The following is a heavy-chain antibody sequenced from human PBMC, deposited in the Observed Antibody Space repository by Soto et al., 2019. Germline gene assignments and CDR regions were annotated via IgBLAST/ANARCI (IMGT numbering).Heavy chain of an antibody. CDR1: GYTFTGYA. V-gene: IGHV1-3*05. CDR3: ARAVAVTAVVDY. J-gene: IGHJ4*02. CDR2: INAGNGNT. D-gene: IGHD2-21*02. Sequence: QVQLVQYGAEEKKPGASVKVSCKASGYTFTGYAMHWVRQAPGQRLEWMGWINAGNGNTKYSQKFQGRVTITRDTSASTAYLELSSLRSEDTAVYYCARAVAVTAVVDYWREGTLVTVTS.